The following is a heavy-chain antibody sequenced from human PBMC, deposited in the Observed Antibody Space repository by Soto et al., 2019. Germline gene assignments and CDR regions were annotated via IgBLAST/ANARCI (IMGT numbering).Heavy chain of an antibody. D-gene: IGHD3-22*01. CDR2: IYWDDDK. Sequence: SGPTLVNPTQTLTLTCTFSGFSLSTSGVGVGWIRQPPGKALEWLALIYWDDDKRYSPSLKSRLTITKDTSKNQVVLTMTNMDPVDTATYYCAHSLIGYYYDSSGSNWFDLWAQGTLVTVSS. CDR1: GFSLSTSGVG. J-gene: IGHJ5*02. V-gene: IGHV2-5*02. CDR3: AHSLIGYYYDSSGSNWFDL.